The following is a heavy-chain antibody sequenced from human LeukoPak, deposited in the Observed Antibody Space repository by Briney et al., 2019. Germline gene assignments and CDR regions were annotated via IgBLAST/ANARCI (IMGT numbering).Heavy chain of an antibody. Sequence: GGSLRLSCAASGFTVSSNYMSWVRQAPGKGLEWVFVIYTGGSTCYADFVKGRFTISRDNSKNTVYLQMNSLRAEDTALYYCARGSTSPLDYWGQGTLVTVSS. CDR3: ARGSTSPLDY. V-gene: IGHV3-53*01. J-gene: IGHJ4*02. CDR2: IYTGGST. CDR1: GFTVSSNY.